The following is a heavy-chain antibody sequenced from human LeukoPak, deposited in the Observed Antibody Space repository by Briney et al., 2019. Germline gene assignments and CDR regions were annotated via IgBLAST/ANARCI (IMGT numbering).Heavy chain of an antibody. Sequence: HPGGSLRLSCAASGFTFSSYAMSWVRQAPGKGLEWVSAISGSGGSTYYADSVKGRFTISRDNSKNTLYLQMNSLRAEDTAVYYCAKAQYYYGSGSYDYWGQGTLVTVSS. J-gene: IGHJ4*02. D-gene: IGHD3-10*01. CDR1: GFTFSSYA. CDR3: AKAQYYYGSGSYDY. V-gene: IGHV3-23*01. CDR2: ISGSGGST.